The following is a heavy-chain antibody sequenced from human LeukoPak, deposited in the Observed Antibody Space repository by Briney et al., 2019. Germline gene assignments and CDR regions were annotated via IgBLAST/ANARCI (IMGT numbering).Heavy chain of an antibody. V-gene: IGHV3-23*01. D-gene: IGHD6-19*01. J-gene: IGHJ4*02. Sequence: GGSLRLSCAASGFTFSSYAMSWVRQAPGKGLEWVSAISGSGGSTYYADSVKGRFTISRDNSKNTLYLQMNSLRAEDTAVYYCARVRSYSSGWYFDYWGQGTLVTVSS. CDR1: GFTFSSYA. CDR2: ISGSGGST. CDR3: ARVRSYSSGWYFDY.